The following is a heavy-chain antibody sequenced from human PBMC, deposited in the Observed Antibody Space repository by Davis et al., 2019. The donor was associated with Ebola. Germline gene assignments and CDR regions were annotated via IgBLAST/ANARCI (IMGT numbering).Heavy chain of an antibody. CDR2: INPYNGGT. D-gene: IGHD1-1*01. V-gene: IGHV1-2*06. Sequence: ASVKVSCKASGYTFTGYYMHWVRRAPGQGLEWMGRINPYNGGTNYAQNVQGRVTMTTDTSTSTAYMEVGSLTSDDTAVFYCARAQFPTTSDHWGQGTLVTVSS. CDR1: GYTFTGYY. CDR3: ARAQFPTTSDH. J-gene: IGHJ4*02.